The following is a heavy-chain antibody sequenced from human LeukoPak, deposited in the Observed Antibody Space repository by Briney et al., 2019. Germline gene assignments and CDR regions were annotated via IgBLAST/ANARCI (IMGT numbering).Heavy chain of an antibody. Sequence: SQTLSLTCSVPGGSISSGGYYWSWIRQHPGKGLEWIGYIYYSGSTYYSPSLKSRVTISVDTSKNQFSLKLSSVTAADTAVYYCARLNDANNWFDTWGQGTLVTVSS. J-gene: IGHJ5*02. D-gene: IGHD2-8*01. V-gene: IGHV4-31*03. CDR1: GGSISSGGYY. CDR2: IYYSGST. CDR3: ARLNDANNWFDT.